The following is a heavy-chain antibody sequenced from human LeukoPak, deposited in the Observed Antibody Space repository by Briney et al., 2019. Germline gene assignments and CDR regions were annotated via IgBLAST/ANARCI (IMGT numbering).Heavy chain of an antibody. V-gene: IGHV1-2*02. CDR2: INPNSGGT. CDR3: ARATALVPAAFY. J-gene: IGHJ4*02. Sequence: ASVKVSCKASGYTFTGYYMHWVRQAPGQGLEWMGWINPNSGGTNYAQKLQGRVTMTTDTSTSTAYMELRSLRSDDTAVYYCARATALVPAAFYWGQGTLVTVSS. D-gene: IGHD2-2*01. CDR1: GYTFTGYY.